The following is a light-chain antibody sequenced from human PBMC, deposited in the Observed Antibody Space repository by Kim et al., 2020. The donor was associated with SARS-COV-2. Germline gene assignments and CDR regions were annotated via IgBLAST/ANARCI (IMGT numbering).Light chain of an antibody. CDR2: SHT. CDR3: QSYDSSLGTSI. J-gene: IGLJ2*01. CDR1: RSNIGAGYD. Sequence: QSVLTQPPSVSGAPGQRVTISCTGSRSNIGAGYDVQWYQQLPGTAPKLLIYSHTNRPSGVPDRFSGFKSGTSASLAITGLQADDEADYYCQSYDSSLGTSIFGGGTQLTVL. V-gene: IGLV1-40*01.